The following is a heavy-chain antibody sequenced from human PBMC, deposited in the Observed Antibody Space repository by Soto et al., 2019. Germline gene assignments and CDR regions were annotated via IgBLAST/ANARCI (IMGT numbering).Heavy chain of an antibody. D-gene: IGHD1-26*01. CDR2: IYYSGST. CDR1: GGSISSSSYY. J-gene: IGHJ6*02. Sequence: SETLSLTCTVSGGSISSSSYYWGWIRQPPGKGLEWIGSIYYSGSTYYNPSLKSRVTISVDTSKNQFSLKLSSVTAADTAVYYCARQNRGSYYSYYYYYGMDVWGQGTTVTVSS. V-gene: IGHV4-39*01. CDR3: ARQNRGSYYSYYYYYGMDV.